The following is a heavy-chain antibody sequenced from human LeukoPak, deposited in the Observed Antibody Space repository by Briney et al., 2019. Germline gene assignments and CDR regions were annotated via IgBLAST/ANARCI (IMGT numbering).Heavy chain of an antibody. V-gene: IGHV4-39*01. CDR1: GGSISSSSYY. J-gene: IGHJ4*02. CDR2: IYYSGST. D-gene: IGHD3-10*01. Sequence: SETLSLTCTVSGGSISSSSYYWGWIRQPPGEGLEWIGSIYYSGSTYYNPSLKSRVTISVDTSKNQFSPKLSSVTAADTAVYYCARGDYGSGIDYWGQGTLVTVSS. CDR3: ARGDYGSGIDY.